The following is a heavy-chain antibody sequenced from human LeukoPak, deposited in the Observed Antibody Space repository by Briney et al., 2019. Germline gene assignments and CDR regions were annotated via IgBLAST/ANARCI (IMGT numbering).Heavy chain of an antibody. CDR1: GYTFTGYY. J-gene: IGHJ4*02. CDR3: ARGNSSGLDY. V-gene: IGHV1-8*02. CDR2: MNPNSGNT. D-gene: IGHD6-19*01. Sequence: GASVKVSCKASGYTFTGYYMHWVRQAPGQGLEWMGWMNPNSGNTGYAQKFQGRVTMTRNTSISTAYMELSSLRSEDTAVYYCARGNSSGLDYWGQGTLVTVSS.